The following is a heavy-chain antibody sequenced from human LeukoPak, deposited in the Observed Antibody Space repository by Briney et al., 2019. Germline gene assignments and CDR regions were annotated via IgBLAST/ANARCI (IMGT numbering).Heavy chain of an antibody. V-gene: IGHV3-21*01. Sequence: NPGGSLRLSCAASGFTFSSYSMNWVRQAPGKGLEWVSSISSSSSYIYYADSVKGRFTISRDNAKNSLYLQMSSLRAEDTAVYYCAGGIAARLKTYNWFDPWGQGTLVTVSS. CDR3: AGGIAARLKTYNWFDP. CDR2: ISSSSSYI. J-gene: IGHJ5*02. CDR1: GFTFSSYS. D-gene: IGHD6-6*01.